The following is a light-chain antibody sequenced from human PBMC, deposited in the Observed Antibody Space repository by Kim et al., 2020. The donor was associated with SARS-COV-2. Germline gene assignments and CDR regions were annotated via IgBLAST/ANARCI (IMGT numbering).Light chain of an antibody. Sequence: GQTARTTSHAGSLSTYYASWYQQKPGQAPVLVIYGKNTRPSGIPARFSGSSSGNPASLTITGAQAEDEADYYCNSRDSSGNHLGVFGGGTQLTVL. CDR1: SLSTYY. CDR3: NSRDSSGNHLGV. J-gene: IGLJ3*02. V-gene: IGLV3-19*01. CDR2: GKN.